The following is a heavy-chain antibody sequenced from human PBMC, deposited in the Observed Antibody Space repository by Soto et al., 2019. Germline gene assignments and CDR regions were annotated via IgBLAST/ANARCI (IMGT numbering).Heavy chain of an antibody. D-gene: IGHD2-15*01. CDR3: ASRCSGGSCYSNAFDI. V-gene: IGHV5-51*01. J-gene: IGHJ3*02. CDR1: GYSFTSYW. Sequence: PGESLKISCKGSGYSFTSYWIGWVRQMPGKGLEWMGIIYPGDSDTRYSPSFQGQVTISADKSISTAYLQWSSLKASDTAMYYCASRCSGGSCYSNAFDIWGQGTMVTVSS. CDR2: IYPGDSDT.